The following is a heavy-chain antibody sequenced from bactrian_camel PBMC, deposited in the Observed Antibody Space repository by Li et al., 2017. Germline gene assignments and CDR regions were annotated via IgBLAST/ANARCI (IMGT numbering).Heavy chain of an antibody. CDR1: THSSTNCG. V-gene: IGHV3S67*01. J-gene: IGHJ4*01. CDR2: SSRDGST. D-gene: IGHD3*01. Sequence: VQLVESGGGSVQAGGSLRLSCTASTHSSTNCGVHWLRQAPGKERELVATSSRDGSTWYADSVKARFTMARDAAKNTYYLEMNPLKIEDTATYYCSLDSFSLECYSGPTQGTQVTVS.